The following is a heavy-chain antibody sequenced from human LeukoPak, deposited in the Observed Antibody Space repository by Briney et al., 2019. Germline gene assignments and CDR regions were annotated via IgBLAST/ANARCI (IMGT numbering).Heavy chain of an antibody. V-gene: IGHV3-30*02. CDR1: GFTFSSYG. D-gene: IGHD1-26*01. CDR2: IRYDGSNK. Sequence: GGSLRLSCAASGFTFSSYGMHWVRQAPGKGLEWVAFIRYDGSNKYYADSVKGRFTISRDNSKNTLYLQMNSLRAEDTAVYYCAKGGPPTGAAPRPWDFNYWGQGTLVTVSS. J-gene: IGHJ4*02. CDR3: AKGGPPTGAAPRPWDFNY.